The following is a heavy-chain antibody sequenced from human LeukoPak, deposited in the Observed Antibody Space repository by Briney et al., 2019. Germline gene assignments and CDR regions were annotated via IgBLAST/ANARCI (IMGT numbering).Heavy chain of an antibody. J-gene: IGHJ4*02. D-gene: IGHD3-10*01. CDR1: GFTFDDYA. V-gene: IGHV3-9*01. Sequence: GGSLRLSCAASGFTFDDYAMHWVRQAPGKGLEWVSGISWNSGSIGYADSVKGRFTISRDNAKNSLYLQMNSLRAEDTAVYYCARLIFAVRGVILGPFDYWGQGTLVTVSS. CDR2: ISWNSGSI. CDR3: ARLIFAVRGVILGPFDY.